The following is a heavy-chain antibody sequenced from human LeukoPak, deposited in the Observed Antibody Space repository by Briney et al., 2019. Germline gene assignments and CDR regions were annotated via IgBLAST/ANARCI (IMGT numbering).Heavy chain of an antibody. CDR3: AKAEVYCSSTSCSEFDY. Sequence: GGSLRLSCAASGFTFSSYAMSWVRQAPGKGLEWVSGFSVTDKTTYYADSVKGRFTISRDNSKNTLYLQMNSLRAEDTAIYYCAKAEVYCSSTSCSEFDYWGQGTLVTVSS. CDR2: FSVTDKTT. V-gene: IGHV3-23*01. CDR1: GFTFSSYA. J-gene: IGHJ4*02. D-gene: IGHD2-2*01.